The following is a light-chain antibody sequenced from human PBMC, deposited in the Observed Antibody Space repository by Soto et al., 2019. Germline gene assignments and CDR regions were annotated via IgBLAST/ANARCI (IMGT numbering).Light chain of an antibody. J-gene: IGKJ5*01. Sequence: DIRMTQSPSSLSASVGDRVTITCQASQDISNYLNWYQQKPGKAPKLLIYDASNLETGVPSRFSGSGSGTDFTFTISRLQPEDIATYYCQQYENLPTFGQGTRREIK. V-gene: IGKV1-33*01. CDR1: QDISNY. CDR3: QQYENLPT. CDR2: DAS.